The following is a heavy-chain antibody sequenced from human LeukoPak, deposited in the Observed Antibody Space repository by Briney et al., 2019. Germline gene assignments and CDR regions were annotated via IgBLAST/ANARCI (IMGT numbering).Heavy chain of an antibody. D-gene: IGHD4-23*01. CDR2: ISGSGGST. J-gene: IGHJ5*02. CDR1: GFTVSSYA. Sequence: GGSLRLSCAASGFTVSSYAMSWVRQAPGKGLEWGSSISGSGGSTYYADSVKGRFTISRDNSKNPLYLQMNSLRAEDTAVYYCAKGGSLATVGWFDPWGQGTLVTVSS. CDR3: AKGGSLATVGWFDP. V-gene: IGHV3-23*01.